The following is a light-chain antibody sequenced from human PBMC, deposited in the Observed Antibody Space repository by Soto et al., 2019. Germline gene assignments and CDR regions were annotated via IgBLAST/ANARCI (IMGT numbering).Light chain of an antibody. CDR2: GAS. J-gene: IGKJ4*01. V-gene: IGKV3-20*01. Sequence: EIVLTQSPGTLSLSPGERATLSCRASQSVSSSYLAWYQQKPGQAPRLLIYGASSRATGIPDRFSGSGSGTDFTLTISRLEPEDFATYYCQQLERYPSTFGGGTKVDIK. CDR3: QQLERYPST. CDR1: QSVSSSY.